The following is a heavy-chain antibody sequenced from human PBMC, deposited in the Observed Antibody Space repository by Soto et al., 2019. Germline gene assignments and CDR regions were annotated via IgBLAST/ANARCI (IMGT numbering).Heavy chain of an antibody. V-gene: IGHV3-53*01. D-gene: IGHD2-21*02. Sequence: EVQLVESGGGLIQPGGSLRLSCAASGFTVSGNYITWVRQAPGKGLEWVSVIFSGDNTYYSDSVKGRFTISRDNSKNTVYLQMNRLRGDGTAVYFCATGLTLPVRPSFDTWGQGTLLTVSS. J-gene: IGHJ5*02. CDR2: IFSGDNT. CDR3: ATGLTLPVRPSFDT. CDR1: GFTVSGNY.